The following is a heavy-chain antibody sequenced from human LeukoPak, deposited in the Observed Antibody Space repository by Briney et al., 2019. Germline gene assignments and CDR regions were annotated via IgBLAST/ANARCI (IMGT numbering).Heavy chain of an antibody. V-gene: IGHV3-7*03. J-gene: IGHJ4*02. Sequence: GGSLRLSCAASGFTFSSYWMSWVRQAPGKGLEWVANIKQDGSEKYYVDSVKGRFTISRDNAMNSLYLQMNSLRAEDTAIYYCARSLPYGTTWYGRSDFWGQGTLVTVSS. D-gene: IGHD6-13*01. CDR3: ARSLPYGTTWYGRSDF. CDR2: IKQDGSEK. CDR1: GFTFSSYW.